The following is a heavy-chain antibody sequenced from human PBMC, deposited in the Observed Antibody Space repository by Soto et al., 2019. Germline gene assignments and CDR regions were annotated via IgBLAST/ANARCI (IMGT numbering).Heavy chain of an antibody. J-gene: IGHJ4*02. CDR1: GDSISSSNYF. D-gene: IGHD6-19*01. CDR2: IFYSGST. CDR3: ARPARYSSPSGFGY. Sequence: PSETLSLTCTVSGDSISSSNYFWGWIRQPPGKGLEWIGTIFYSGSTYYNPSLKSRVTISVDTSKNQFSLKLSSVTAADTAVYYCARPARYSSPSGFGYWGQGTLVTGSS. V-gene: IGHV4-39*01.